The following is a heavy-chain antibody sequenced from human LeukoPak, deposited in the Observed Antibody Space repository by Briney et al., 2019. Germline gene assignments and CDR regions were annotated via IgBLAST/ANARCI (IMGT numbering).Heavy chain of an antibody. J-gene: IGHJ6*03. CDR2: IYTSGST. CDR3: ARERSVFWGYPVPNYYMDV. Sequence: SETLSLTCTVSGGSISSYYWSWIRQPAGKGLEWIGRIYTSGSTNYNPSLKSRVTMSVDTSKNQFSLKLSSVTAADTAVYYCARERSVFWGYPVPNYYMDVWGKGTTVTVSS. CDR1: GGSISSYY. V-gene: IGHV4-4*07. D-gene: IGHD3-16*01.